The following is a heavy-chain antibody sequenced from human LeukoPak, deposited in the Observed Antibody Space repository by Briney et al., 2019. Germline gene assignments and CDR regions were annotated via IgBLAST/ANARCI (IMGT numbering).Heavy chain of an antibody. J-gene: IGHJ4*02. CDR3: AREAAAGTGYYFDY. V-gene: IGHV3-30*04. CDR2: ISYDGSNK. Sequence: GRSLRLSCAASGFTFSSYAMHWVRQAPGKGLEWVAVISYDGSNKYYADSVKGRFTISRDNSKNTLYLQMDSLRAEDTAVYYCAREAAAGTGYYFDYWGQGTLVTVSS. CDR1: GFTFSSYA. D-gene: IGHD6-13*01.